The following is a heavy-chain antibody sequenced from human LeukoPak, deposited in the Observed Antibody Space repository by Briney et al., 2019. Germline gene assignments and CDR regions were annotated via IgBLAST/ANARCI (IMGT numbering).Heavy chain of an antibody. CDR3: ASQDEWLSLLDY. CDR1: GGSIGSSSYY. V-gene: IGHV4-39*01. Sequence: SETLSLTCTVSGGSIGSSSYYWGWIRQPPGKGLEWIGSIYYSGSTYYNPSLKSRVTISVDTSKNQFSLKLSSVTAADTAVYYCASQDEWLSLLDYWGQGTLVTVSS. J-gene: IGHJ4*02. CDR2: IYYSGST. D-gene: IGHD3-3*01.